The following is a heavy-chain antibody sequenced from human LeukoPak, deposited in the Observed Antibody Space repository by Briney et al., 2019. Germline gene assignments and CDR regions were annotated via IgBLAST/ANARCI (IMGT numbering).Heavy chain of an antibody. D-gene: IGHD6-19*01. CDR3: ARIGSGWYGGFDY. Sequence: SETLSLTCTVSGGSISSSSHYWGWIRQPPGKGLEWIGSMYYSGSTYYNPSLKSRVTISVATSKNQFSLRLSSVTAADTAVYYCARIGSGWYGGFDYWGQGTLVTVSS. V-gene: IGHV4-39*07. J-gene: IGHJ4*02. CDR2: MYYSGST. CDR1: GGSISSSSHY.